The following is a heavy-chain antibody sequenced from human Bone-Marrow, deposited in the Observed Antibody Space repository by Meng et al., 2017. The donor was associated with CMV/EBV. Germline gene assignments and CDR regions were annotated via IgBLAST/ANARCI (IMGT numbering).Heavy chain of an antibody. V-gene: IGHV1-69*12. J-gene: IGHJ4*02. Sequence: QGQLGRSGAEVKKPGSSVKGSCKDSGGTFSSYAISWVRQAPGQGLEWMGGIIPIFGTANYAQKFQGRVTITADESTSTAYMELSSLRSEDTAVYYCARGRGLGVVVAAMHYWGQGTLVTVSS. CDR3: ARGRGLGVVVAAMHY. D-gene: IGHD2-15*01. CDR2: IIPIFGTA. CDR1: GGTFSSYA.